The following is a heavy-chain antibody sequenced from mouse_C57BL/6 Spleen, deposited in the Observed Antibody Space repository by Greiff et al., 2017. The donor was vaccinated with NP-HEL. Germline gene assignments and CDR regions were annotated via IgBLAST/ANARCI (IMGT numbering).Heavy chain of an antibody. V-gene: IGHV1-82*01. CDR3: ARVYYSNYDAMDY. Sequence: QVQLQQSGPELVKPGASVKISCKASGYAFSSSWMNWVKQRPGKGLEWIGRIYPGDGDTNYNGKFKGKATLTADKSSSTAYMQLSSLTSEDSAVYFCARVYYSNYDAMDYWGQGTSVTVSS. D-gene: IGHD2-5*01. CDR2: IYPGDGDT. J-gene: IGHJ4*01. CDR1: GYAFSSSW.